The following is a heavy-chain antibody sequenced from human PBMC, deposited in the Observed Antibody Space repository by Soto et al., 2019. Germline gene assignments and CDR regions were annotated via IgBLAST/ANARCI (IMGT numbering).Heavy chain of an antibody. CDR2: FDPEAGET. Sequence: ASVKVSCKVSGYTLTKLSMHWVRQAPGKGPEWMGGFDPEAGETIYAQNFQDRVSMTEDTGRDTAYMELSRLRSDDTAVYYCAHRPSGWYLFDSWGQGTLVTVSS. V-gene: IGHV1-24*01. J-gene: IGHJ4*02. D-gene: IGHD6-19*01. CDR1: GYTLTKLS. CDR3: AHRPSGWYLFDS.